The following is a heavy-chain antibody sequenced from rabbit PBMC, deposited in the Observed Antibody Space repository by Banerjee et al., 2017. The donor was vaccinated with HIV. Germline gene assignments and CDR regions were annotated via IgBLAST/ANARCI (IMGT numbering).Heavy chain of an antibody. D-gene: IGHD2-1*01. CDR3: VRDQAGNADYGPYYLNL. Sequence: QEQLVESGGGLVRPEGSPKLSCTASGFSFSNKAVMCWVRQAPGKGLEWIACIDTGDGDTYFANWAKGRFTISKTSSTTVTLQMTSLTAADTATYFCVRDQAGNADYGPYYLNLWGPGTLVTVS. J-gene: IGHJ4*01. CDR1: GFSFSNKAV. CDR2: IDTGDGDT. V-gene: IGHV1S45*01.